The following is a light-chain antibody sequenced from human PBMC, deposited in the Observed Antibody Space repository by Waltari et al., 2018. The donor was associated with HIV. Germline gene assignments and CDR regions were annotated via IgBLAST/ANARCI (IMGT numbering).Light chain of an antibody. J-gene: IGLJ2*01. V-gene: IGLV1-47*01. CDR1: TAHIGANF. CDR3: AVLDDTLGGGV. Sequence: QSVLTQPPSASGTPGQKVPIPCSGGTAHIGANFVFWFQQFPGTAPKLLIYRDNLRHSGVPARFSGSKSGTSASLTISGLRSDDEAHYFCAVLDDTLGGGVFGGGTKLTVL. CDR2: RDN.